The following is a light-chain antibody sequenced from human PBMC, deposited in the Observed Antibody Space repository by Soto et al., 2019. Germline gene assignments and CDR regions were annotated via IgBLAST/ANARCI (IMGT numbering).Light chain of an antibody. V-gene: IGKV1-9*01. Sequence: EIQLTQSPSFLSASVGDRVTITCRASQGISRYLAWYQQKPGKAPKRLIYAASTLQSGVPSRFCGSGSGTSFTLTISSLQPEDFATYYCQQLLSYPITFGQGTRLEIK. CDR3: QQLLSYPIT. CDR2: AAS. J-gene: IGKJ5*01. CDR1: QGISRY.